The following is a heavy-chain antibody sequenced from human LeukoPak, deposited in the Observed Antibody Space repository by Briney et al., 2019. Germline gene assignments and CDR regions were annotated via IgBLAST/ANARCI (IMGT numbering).Heavy chain of an antibody. V-gene: IGHV3-48*04. J-gene: IGHJ4*02. Sequence: PGGSLRLSCAASGFTFSSYWMSWVRQAPGKGLEWVSYISSSGSTIYYADSVKGRFTISRDNAKNSLYLQMNSLRAEDTAVYYCARGDMHQLLIYYFDYWGQGTLVTVSS. D-gene: IGHD2-2*01. CDR1: GFTFSSYW. CDR2: ISSSGSTI. CDR3: ARGDMHQLLIYYFDY.